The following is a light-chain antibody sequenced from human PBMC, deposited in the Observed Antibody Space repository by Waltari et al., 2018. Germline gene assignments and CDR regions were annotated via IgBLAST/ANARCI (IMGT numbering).Light chain of an antibody. V-gene: IGKV3-20*01. J-gene: IGKJ1*01. CDR2: GAS. Sequence: EIVLTQSPGTLSLSPGERATLSCRASQSVSSSYLAWYQQKPGQAPRFLIYGASSRATDIPDRFSGSGSGTDFTLTISRLEPEDFAVYYCQQYGSSPQTFGQGTKVEIK. CDR1: QSVSSSY. CDR3: QQYGSSPQT.